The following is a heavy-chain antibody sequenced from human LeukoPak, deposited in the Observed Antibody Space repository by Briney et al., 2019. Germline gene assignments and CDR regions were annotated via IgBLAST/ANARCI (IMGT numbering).Heavy chain of an antibody. CDR3: AKGDTTWELPHDD. J-gene: IGHJ4*02. V-gene: IGHV1-8*02. CDR1: GYTFTGYY. D-gene: IGHD1-26*01. Sequence: ASVKVSCKASGYTFTGYYMHWVRQATGQGLEWMGWMNPNSGNTGYAQRFQGRVTMTRNTSISTAYMELSSLRSEDTAVYYCAKGDTTWELPHDDWGQGTLVTVSS. CDR2: MNPNSGNT.